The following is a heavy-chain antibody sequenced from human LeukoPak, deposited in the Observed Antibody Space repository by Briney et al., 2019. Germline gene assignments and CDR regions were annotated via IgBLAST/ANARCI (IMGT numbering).Heavy chain of an antibody. CDR2: IYHSGST. Sequence: PSETLSLTCTVSGYSISSGYYWGWIRQPPGKGLEWIGSIYHSGSTYYNPSLKSRVTISVDTSKNQFSLKLSSVTAADTAVYYCARGDDYDAFDIWGQGTMVTVSS. J-gene: IGHJ3*02. CDR1: GYSISSGYY. V-gene: IGHV4-38-2*02. D-gene: IGHD5-24*01. CDR3: ARGDDYDAFDI.